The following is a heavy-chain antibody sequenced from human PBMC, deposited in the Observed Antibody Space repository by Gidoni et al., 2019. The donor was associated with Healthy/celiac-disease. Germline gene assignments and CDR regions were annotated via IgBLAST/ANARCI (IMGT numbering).Heavy chain of an antibody. CDR3: ARQTYDFWSGYGMDV. J-gene: IGHJ6*02. D-gene: IGHD3-3*01. CDR1: GYSFTSYW. CDR2: IYPGDSDT. Sequence: EVQLVQSGAEVKKPGESLKISCKGSGYSFTSYWIGWVRQMPGKGLEWMGIIYPGDSDTRYSPSFQGQVTISADKSISTAYLQWSSLKASDTAMYYCARQTYDFWSGYGMDVWGQGTTVTVSS. V-gene: IGHV5-51*01.